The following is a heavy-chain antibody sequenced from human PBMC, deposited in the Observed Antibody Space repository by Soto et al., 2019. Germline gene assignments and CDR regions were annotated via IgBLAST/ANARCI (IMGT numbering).Heavy chain of an antibody. CDR3: ARGRDGSNYYFDY. CDR1: GGTFSDSV. V-gene: IGHV1-69*13. Sequence: ASVKVSCKVSGGTFSDSVTSWVRQAPGQGLEWMGGIVPIFGKANLAEKFQDRVTITADESTSTAYMKLTSLRSEDTAVYYCARGRDGSNYYFDYWGQGTLVTVSS. J-gene: IGHJ4*02. D-gene: IGHD3-10*01. CDR2: IVPIFGKA.